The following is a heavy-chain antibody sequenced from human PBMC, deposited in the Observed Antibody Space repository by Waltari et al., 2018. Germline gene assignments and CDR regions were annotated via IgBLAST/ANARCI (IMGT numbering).Heavy chain of an antibody. Sequence: EVQLLESGGGLVQPGGSLRLSCAASGFTFSSYAMSWVRQAPGKGLEWVSVIYSGGSSTYYADSVKGRFTISRDNSKNTLYLQMNSLRAEDTAVYYCAKGASAGVGAIFGVVIKTWGQGTLVTVSS. CDR2: IYSGGSST. J-gene: IGHJ5*02. V-gene: IGHV3-23*03. CDR1: GFTFSSYA. CDR3: AKGASAGVGAIFGVVIKT. D-gene: IGHD3-3*01.